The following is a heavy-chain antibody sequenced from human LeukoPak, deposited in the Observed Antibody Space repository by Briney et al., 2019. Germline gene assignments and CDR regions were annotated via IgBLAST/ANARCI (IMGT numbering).Heavy chain of an antibody. CDR3: AKDRCSNGVGCYYYYMDV. Sequence: GGSLRLSCAASGFTFDDYAMHWVRQAPGKGLEWVAYIQYDGSNKQYADSVKGRFSISRDSSKNILYLQMNSLRAEDTAVYYCAKDRCSNGVGCYYYYMDVWGKGTTVTISS. CDR2: IQYDGSNK. D-gene: IGHD2-8*01. J-gene: IGHJ6*03. CDR1: GFTFDDYA. V-gene: IGHV3-30*02.